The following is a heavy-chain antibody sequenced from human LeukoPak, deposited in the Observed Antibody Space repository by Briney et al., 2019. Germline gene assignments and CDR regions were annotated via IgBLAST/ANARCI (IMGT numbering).Heavy chain of an antibody. CDR1: GGSISSSSYY. D-gene: IGHD3-22*01. J-gene: IGHJ4*02. CDR2: IYYSGST. V-gene: IGHV4-39*07. CDR3: ATTRYYDSSGYSPPPFDY. Sequence: PSETLSLTCTVSGGSISSSSYYWGWIRQPPGKGLEWIGSIYYSGSTYYNPSLKSRVTISVDTSKNQSSLKLSSVTAADTAVYYCATTRYYDSSGYSPPPFDYWGQGTLVTVSS.